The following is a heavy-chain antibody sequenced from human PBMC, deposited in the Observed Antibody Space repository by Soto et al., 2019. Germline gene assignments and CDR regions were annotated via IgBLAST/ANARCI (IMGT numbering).Heavy chain of an antibody. CDR2: INHSGNT. CDR3: TGPYPYYFDS. CDR1: GLSFSTYY. Sequence: SETLSLTCPVYGLSFSTYYWSWIRQPPGKGLEWIGEINHSGNTNYNPSLMGRVTMSFDTSKNQFSLKLSSVTAADTAVYYCTGPYPYYFDSWGQGTLVTVSS. V-gene: IGHV4-34*01. J-gene: IGHJ4*02.